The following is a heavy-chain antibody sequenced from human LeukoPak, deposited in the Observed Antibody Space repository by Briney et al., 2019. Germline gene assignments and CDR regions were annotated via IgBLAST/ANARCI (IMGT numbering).Heavy chain of an antibody. D-gene: IGHD3-16*01. CDR3: ARAGGGLYY. J-gene: IGHJ4*02. CDR1: GYAITNYH. CDR2: INPNNGGT. Sequence: ASVKVSCKSSGYAITNYHVHWVRQAPGQGLEWMGWINPNNGGTNYAQKFQGRVTMTRDTSISTAYMELSSLTSDDTAVYYCARAGGGLYYWGQGTLVTVSS. V-gene: IGHV1-2*02.